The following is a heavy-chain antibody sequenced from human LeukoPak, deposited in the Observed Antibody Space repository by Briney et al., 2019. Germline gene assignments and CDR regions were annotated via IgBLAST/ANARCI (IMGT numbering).Heavy chain of an antibody. Sequence: KSGGSLRLSCAASGFTFSIYSMNWVRQAPGKGLEWVSSISGGSSYIYYADSLKGRFTISRDNAKSSLYLQMKSLRAEDTAVYYCARGQWPDYWGQGTLLIVSS. D-gene: IGHD6-19*01. J-gene: IGHJ4*02. CDR2: ISGGSSYI. V-gene: IGHV3-21*04. CDR3: ARGQWPDY. CDR1: GFTFSIYS.